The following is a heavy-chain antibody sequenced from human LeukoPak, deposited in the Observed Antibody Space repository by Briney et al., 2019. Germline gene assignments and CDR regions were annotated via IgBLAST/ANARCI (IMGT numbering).Heavy chain of an antibody. V-gene: IGHV3-23*01. CDR2: ISGSGGST. J-gene: IGHJ4*02. CDR3: AKEQWELLGIDY. D-gene: IGHD1-26*01. Sequence: GGSLRLSCAASGFTFSSYGVSWVRQAPGKGLEWVSAISGSGGSTYYADSVKGRFTISRDNSKNTLYLQMNSLRAEDTAVYYCAKEQWELLGIDYWGQGTLVTVSS. CDR1: GFTFSSYG.